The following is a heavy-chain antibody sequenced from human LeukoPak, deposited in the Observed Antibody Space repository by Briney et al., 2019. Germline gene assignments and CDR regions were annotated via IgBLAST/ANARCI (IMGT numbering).Heavy chain of an antibody. J-gene: IGHJ4*02. CDR1: GFTFSTYR. CDR2: ISSSGSTI. D-gene: IGHD1-26*01. V-gene: IGHV3-48*04. CDR3: ARARFIVPRD. Sequence: GGSLRLSCAASGFTFSTYRMSWVRQAPGKGLEWVSYISSSGSTIYYADSVKGRFTISRDNAKNSLYLQMNSLRAEDTAVYYCARARFIVPRDWGQGTLVTVSS.